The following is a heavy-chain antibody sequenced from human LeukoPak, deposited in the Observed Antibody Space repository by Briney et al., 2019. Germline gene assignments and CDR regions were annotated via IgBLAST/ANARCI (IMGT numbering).Heavy chain of an antibody. D-gene: IGHD2-2*02. J-gene: IGHJ2*01. CDR3: ARDYTLFPHWYFAL. CDR1: GFTFTNYA. V-gene: IGHV3-30*04. Sequence: GGSLRLSCAASGFTFTNYAIHWVRQAPGRGLEWVAVISFDGSNKYYGDSVKGRFTISRDNSKNTLYLQMNSLRAGDTAVYYCARDYTLFPHWYFALWGRGTLVTVSS. CDR2: ISFDGSNK.